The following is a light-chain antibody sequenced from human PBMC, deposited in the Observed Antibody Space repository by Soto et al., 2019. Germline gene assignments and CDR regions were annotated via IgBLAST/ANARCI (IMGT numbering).Light chain of an antibody. CDR3: QQYNNWPLT. CDR1: QSISSN. CDR2: GAS. J-gene: IGKJ4*01. Sequence: DIVMTQSPATLSVSPGDRATLSCRASQSISSNLAWYQQKPGQAPRLLIYGASTRATGIPARFSGSGSGTEFTLTISSLQSEDFAVYYCQQYNNWPLTFGGGTKVDIK. V-gene: IGKV3-15*01.